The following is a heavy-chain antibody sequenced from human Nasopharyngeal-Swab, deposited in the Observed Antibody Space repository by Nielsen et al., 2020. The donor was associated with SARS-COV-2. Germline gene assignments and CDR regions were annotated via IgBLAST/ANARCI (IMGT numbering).Heavy chain of an antibody. Sequence: GGSLRLSCAASGFTFSNYGMHWVRQAPGKGLEWVAVISYDGNIKSYADSVRGRFLISRDNSRNTLYLQMSRLRTEDRAVYYCAKAFGEDQLAEDAFDAWGQGTMVTVSS. J-gene: IGHJ3*01. CDR3: AKAFGEDQLAEDAFDA. CDR2: ISYDGNIK. V-gene: IGHV3-30*18. CDR1: GFTFSNYG. D-gene: IGHD3-16*01.